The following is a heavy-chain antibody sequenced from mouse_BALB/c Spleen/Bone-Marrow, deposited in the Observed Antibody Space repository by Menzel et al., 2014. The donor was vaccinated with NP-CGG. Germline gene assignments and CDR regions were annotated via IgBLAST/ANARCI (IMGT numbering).Heavy chain of an antibody. Sequence: EVKLVESGGGLVQPGGSRRLSCAASGFTFSDYGMAWVRQAPGKGPEWVALISNLAYSIYYADTVTGRFTISRENAKNTLHLEMSSLRSEDTAMYYCATIYYGNSYAMDYWGQGTSVTVSS. CDR2: ISNLAYSI. D-gene: IGHD2-1*01. CDR1: GFTFSDYG. V-gene: IGHV5-15*02. CDR3: ATIYYGNSYAMDY. J-gene: IGHJ4*01.